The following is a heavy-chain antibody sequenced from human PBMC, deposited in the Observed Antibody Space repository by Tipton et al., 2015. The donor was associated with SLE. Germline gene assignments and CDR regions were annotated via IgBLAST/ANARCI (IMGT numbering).Heavy chain of an antibody. V-gene: IGHV4-59*12. J-gene: IGHJ6*04. CDR1: GGSISNYY. CDR2: FYSGFT. CDR3: ARLQYIFAGMDV. D-gene: IGHD3-3*01. Sequence: TLSLTCTVSGGSISNYYWIWIRQPPGKGLEWIGRFYSGFTTYNPSLKSRLTISVDSSKNQFSLKLSSVTAADAAVYYCARLQYIFAGMDVWGKGTTVIVSS.